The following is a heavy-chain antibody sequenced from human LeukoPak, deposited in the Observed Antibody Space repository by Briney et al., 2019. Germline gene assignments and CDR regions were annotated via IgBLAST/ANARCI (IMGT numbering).Heavy chain of an antibody. J-gene: IGHJ4*02. D-gene: IGHD5-12*01. CDR3: ARYRGLGGGYYFDY. V-gene: IGHV3-53*01. Sequence: GGSLRLSCAASGFTVSSNYMSWVRQAPGKGLEWVSLIYSGGSTYYADSVKGRFTISRDNSKNTLYLQMNSLRAEDTAVYYCARYRGLGGGYYFDYWGQGTLVTVSS. CDR1: GFTVSSNY. CDR2: IYSGGST.